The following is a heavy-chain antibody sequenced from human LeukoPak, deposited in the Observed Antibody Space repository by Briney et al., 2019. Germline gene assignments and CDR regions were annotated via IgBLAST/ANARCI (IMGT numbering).Heavy chain of an antibody. V-gene: IGHV4-4*07. J-gene: IGHJ4*02. Sequence: SETLSLTCTVSGDSIMNYYWSWIRQPAGKGLEWIGRMFTNGGTDYNPSLKSRVTMSLDMSKNQFSLKLNSVTAADTAVYYCARALREGGGYDYGLKHWGQGILVSVSS. CDR1: GDSIMNYY. CDR3: ARALREGGGYDYGLKH. CDR2: MFTNGGT. D-gene: IGHD5-12*01.